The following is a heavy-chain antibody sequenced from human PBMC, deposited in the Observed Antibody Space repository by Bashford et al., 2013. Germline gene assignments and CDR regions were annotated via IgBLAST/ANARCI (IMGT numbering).Heavy chain of an antibody. Sequence: WIRQSPSRGLEWLGRTYYRSKWYNDYAVSVKSRITINPDTSKNQFSLQLNSVTPEDTAVYYCTRGGHGANVARFDYWGQGTLVTVSS. J-gene: IGHJ4*02. V-gene: IGHV6-1*01. CDR3: TRGGHGANVARFDY. CDR2: TYYRSKWYN. D-gene: IGHD4/OR15-4a*01.